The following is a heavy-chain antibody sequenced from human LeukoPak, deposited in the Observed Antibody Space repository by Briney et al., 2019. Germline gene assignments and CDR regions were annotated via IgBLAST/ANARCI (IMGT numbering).Heavy chain of an antibody. J-gene: IGHJ4*02. CDR2: IYYSGST. CDR3: AAVPATIQWFTLDY. D-gene: IGHD2-2*02. Sequence: SETLSLTCTVSGGSISSYYWSWIRQPPGKGLEWIGYIYYSGSTNYNPSLKSRVTISVDTSKNQFSLKLSSVTAADTAVYYCAAVPATIQWFTLDYWGQGTLVTVSS. CDR1: GGSISSYY. V-gene: IGHV4-59*01.